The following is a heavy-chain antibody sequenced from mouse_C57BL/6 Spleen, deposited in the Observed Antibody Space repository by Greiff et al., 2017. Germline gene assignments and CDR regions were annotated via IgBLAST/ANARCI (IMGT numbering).Heavy chain of an antibody. CDR3: TTRDTGIAY. CDR2: IDPENGDT. Sequence: EVQLQQSGAELVRPGASVKLSCTASGFNIKDDYMHWVKQRPEQGLEWIGWIDPENGDTEYASKFQGKATITADTASNTAYLQLSSLTSEDTAVYYSTTRDTGIAYWGQGTLVTVSA. CDR1: GFNIKDDY. J-gene: IGHJ3*01. D-gene: IGHD4-1*01. V-gene: IGHV14-4*01.